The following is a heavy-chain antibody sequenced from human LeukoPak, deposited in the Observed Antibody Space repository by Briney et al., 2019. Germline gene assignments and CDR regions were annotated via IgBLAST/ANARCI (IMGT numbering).Heavy chain of an antibody. J-gene: IGHJ4*02. V-gene: IGHV1-8*03. CDR1: GYTFTGYY. Sequence: ASVKVSCKASGYTFTGYYMNWVRQAPGQGLEWMGWMNPNSGNTGYAQKFQGRVTITRNTSISTAYMELSSLRSEDTAVYYCASTTPMGWELSGWGQGTLVTVSS. D-gene: IGHD1-26*01. CDR3: ASTTPMGWELSG. CDR2: MNPNSGNT.